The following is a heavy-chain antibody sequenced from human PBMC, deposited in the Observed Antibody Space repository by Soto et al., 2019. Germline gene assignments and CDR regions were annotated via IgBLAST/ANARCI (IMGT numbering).Heavy chain of an antibody. V-gene: IGHV3-33*01. CDR3: ARDSGGDYHNYDRDV. CDR2: IWYDGSDK. D-gene: IGHD4-17*01. Sequence: QMQLVESGGGVVQPGTSLRLSCAASGFTFSNYAMHWVRQAPGKGLEWVTIIWYDGSDKNYGDSVKGRFTISRDNSKNTLYLQMNSLRVEDTAVYYCARDSGGDYHNYDRDVWGKGTTVTVSS. CDR1: GFTFSNYA. J-gene: IGHJ6*03.